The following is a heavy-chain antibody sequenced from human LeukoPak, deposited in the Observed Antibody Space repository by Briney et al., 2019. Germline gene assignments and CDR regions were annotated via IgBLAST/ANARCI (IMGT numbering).Heavy chain of an antibody. Sequence: SETLSLTCTVSGGSISSYYWSWIRQPAGNGLEWIGYIYYSGSTNYNPSLKSRVTISVDTSKNQFSLKLSSVTAADTAVYYCARGGSGSYYYFDYWGQGTLVTVSS. V-gene: IGHV4-59*01. CDR2: IYYSGST. D-gene: IGHD1-26*01. J-gene: IGHJ4*02. CDR1: GGSISSYY. CDR3: ARGGSGSYYYFDY.